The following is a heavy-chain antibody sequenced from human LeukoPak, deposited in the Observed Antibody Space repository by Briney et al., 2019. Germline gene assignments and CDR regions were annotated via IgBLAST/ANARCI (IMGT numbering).Heavy chain of an antibody. CDR2: ISWDGGST. D-gene: IGHD3-10*01. J-gene: IGHJ4*02. Sequence: GGSLRLSCAASGFTFDDYAMHWVRQAPGKGLEWVSLISWDGGSTYYADSVKGRFTISRDNSKNTLYLQMNSLRAEDTAVYYCVKDLGYGSGSYQYYFDYWGQGTLVTVSS. V-gene: IGHV3-43D*03. CDR1: GFTFDDYA. CDR3: VKDLGYGSGSYQYYFDY.